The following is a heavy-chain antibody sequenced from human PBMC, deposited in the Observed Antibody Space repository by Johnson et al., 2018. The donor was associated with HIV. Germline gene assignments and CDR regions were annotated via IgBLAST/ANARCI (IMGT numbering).Heavy chain of an antibody. CDR3: VKGSRDLGGAFDI. Sequence: QVQLVESGGGVVRPGGSLRLSCAASGFTFSSYAMHWVRQAPGKGLEWVAVISYDGSNKYYADSVKGRFTISRDNAKNSLYLQMNSLRAEDTAVYYCVKGSRDLGGAFDIWGQGTMVTVSS. V-gene: IGHV3-30-3*01. J-gene: IGHJ3*02. CDR2: ISYDGSNK. CDR1: GFTFSSYA.